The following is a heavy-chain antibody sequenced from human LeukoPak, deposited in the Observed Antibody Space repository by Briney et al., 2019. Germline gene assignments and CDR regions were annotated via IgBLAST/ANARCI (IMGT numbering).Heavy chain of an antibody. CDR1: GYTFAAYY. V-gene: IGHV1-2*02. CDR3: ATWGLHFDI. J-gene: IGHJ3*02. D-gene: IGHD3-16*01. Sequence: ASVKVSCTASGYTFAAYYMYWVRQAPGQGLEWMGWIRPNSGGTNYTQTFQGRVTMTRDTSINTAYMEPSRLTSDDTAVYFCATWGLHFDIWGQGTMVTVAS. CDR2: IRPNSGGT.